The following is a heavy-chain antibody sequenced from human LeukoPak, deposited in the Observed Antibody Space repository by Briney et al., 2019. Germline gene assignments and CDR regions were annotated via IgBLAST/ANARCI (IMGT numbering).Heavy chain of an antibody. J-gene: IGHJ6*02. V-gene: IGHV1-69*13. Sequence: SVKVSCKASGGTFSSYAISWVRQAPGQGLEWMGGIILIFGTANYAQKFQGRVTITADESTSTAYMELSSLRSEDTAVYYCARARSDCSGGSCYWGGGYYYGMDVWGQGTTVTVSS. CDR1: GGTFSSYA. CDR3: ARARSDCSGGSCYWGGGYYYGMDV. CDR2: IILIFGTA. D-gene: IGHD2-15*01.